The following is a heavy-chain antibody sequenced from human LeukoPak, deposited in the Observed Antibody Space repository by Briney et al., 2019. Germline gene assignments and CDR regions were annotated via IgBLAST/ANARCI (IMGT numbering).Heavy chain of an antibody. CDR1: GGSFSGYY. J-gene: IGHJ4*02. V-gene: IGHV4-34*01. Sequence: SETLSLTCAVYGGSFSGYYWSWIRQPPGKGLEWIGEINHSGSTNYNPSLKSRVTISVDTPKNQFSLKLSSVTAADTAVYYCARELTRFWSGYYNYFDYWGQGTLVTVSS. CDR3: ARELTRFWSGYYNYFDY. D-gene: IGHD3-3*01. CDR2: INHSGST.